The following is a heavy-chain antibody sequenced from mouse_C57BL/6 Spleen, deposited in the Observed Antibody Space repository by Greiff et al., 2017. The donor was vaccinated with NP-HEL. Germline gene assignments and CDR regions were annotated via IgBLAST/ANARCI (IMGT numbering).Heavy chain of an antibody. V-gene: IGHV1-52*01. CDR2: IDPSDSET. CDR3: VRWDYGSSYGTLGY. D-gene: IGHD1-1*01. Sequence: QVQLQQPGAELVRPGSSVKLSCKASGYTFTSYWMHWVKQRPIQGLEWIGNIDPSDSETHYNQKFKDKATLTVDKSSSTAYMQLSSLTSEDSAVYYCVRWDYGSSYGTLGYWGQGTTLTVSS. J-gene: IGHJ2*01. CDR1: GYTFTSYW.